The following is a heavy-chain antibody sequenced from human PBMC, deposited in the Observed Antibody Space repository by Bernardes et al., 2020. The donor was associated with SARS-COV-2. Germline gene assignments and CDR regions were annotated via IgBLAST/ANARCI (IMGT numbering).Heavy chain of an antibody. Sequence: GGSLRLSCAASGFTFSSYAMHWVRQAPGQGLEWVAVISYDGSNKYYADSVKGRFTISRDNSKNTLYLQMNSLRAEDTAVYYCARDQGGDYGDLYFDYWGQGTLVTVSS. CDR3: ARDQGGDYGDLYFDY. D-gene: IGHD4-17*01. J-gene: IGHJ4*02. CDR1: GFTFSSYA. V-gene: IGHV3-30-3*01. CDR2: ISYDGSNK.